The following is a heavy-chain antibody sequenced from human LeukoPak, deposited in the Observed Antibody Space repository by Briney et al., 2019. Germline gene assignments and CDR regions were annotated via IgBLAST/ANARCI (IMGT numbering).Heavy chain of an antibody. CDR2: IIPIFGIA. Sequence: GASVEVSCKASGGTFSSYAISWVRQAPGQGLGWMGRIIPIFGIANYAQKFQGRVTITADKSTSTAYMELSSLRSEDTAVYYCARAIVVVPAARDAMVDYYYYGMDVWGQGTTVTVSS. D-gene: IGHD2-2*01. CDR1: GGTFSSYA. J-gene: IGHJ6*02. V-gene: IGHV1-69*04. CDR3: ARAIVVVPAARDAMVDYYYYGMDV.